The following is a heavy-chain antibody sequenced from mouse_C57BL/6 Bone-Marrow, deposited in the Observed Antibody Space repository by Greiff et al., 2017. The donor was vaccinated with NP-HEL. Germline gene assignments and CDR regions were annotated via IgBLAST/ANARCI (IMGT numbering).Heavy chain of an antibody. Sequence: QVQLQQPGAELVMPGASVKLSCKASGYTFTSYWMHWVKQRPGQGLEWIGEIDPSDSYTNYNQKFKGKSTLTVDKSTSTAYMQLSSLTSEESAVYYCAREGLREMDYWGQGTSVTVSS. V-gene: IGHV1-69*01. CDR1: GYTFTSYW. CDR2: IDPSDSYT. D-gene: IGHD2-2*01. CDR3: AREGLREMDY. J-gene: IGHJ4*01.